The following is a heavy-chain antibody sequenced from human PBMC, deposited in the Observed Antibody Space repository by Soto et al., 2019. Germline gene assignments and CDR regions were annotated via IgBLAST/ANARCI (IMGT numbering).Heavy chain of an antibody. V-gene: IGHV4-61*01. CDR3: ARVPLRYSSSHNFDS. Sequence: ETLSLTCSVSGVSVSSGSFYWSWIRQPPGKGLEWIGFIYNTETFNYNPSLKSRVTLSVDASKHQFSLKLSSVTAADTAVYYCARVPLRYSSSHNFDSWGQGNLVTASS. CDR1: GVSVSSGSFY. D-gene: IGHD6-19*01. CDR2: IYNTETF. J-gene: IGHJ4*02.